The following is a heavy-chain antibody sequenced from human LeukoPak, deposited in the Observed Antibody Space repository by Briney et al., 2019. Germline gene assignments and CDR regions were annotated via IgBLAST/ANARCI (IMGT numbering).Heavy chain of an antibody. D-gene: IGHD6-19*01. CDR2: ISGSGGST. V-gene: IGHV3-23*01. CDR3: AKPKYSSGWYFDY. J-gene: IGHJ4*02. Sequence: GGSLRLSCAASGFTFSSHAMSWVRQAPGKGLECVSGISGSGGSTYYADSVKGRFTISRDNSKNTLYLQMNSLRADDSAVYYCAKPKYSSGWYFDYWGQGTLVTVSS. CDR1: GFTFSSHA.